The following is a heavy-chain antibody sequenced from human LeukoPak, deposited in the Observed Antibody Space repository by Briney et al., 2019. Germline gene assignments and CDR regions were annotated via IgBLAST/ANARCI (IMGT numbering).Heavy chain of an antibody. D-gene: IGHD3-22*01. V-gene: IGHV4-39*01. CDR1: GGSISSSSYY. J-gene: IGHJ5*02. CDR2: IYYSGNT. CDR3: ARHFMIVVVITTDNWFDP. Sequence: PSETLSLTCTVSGGSISSSSYYWGWIRHPPGKGLEWSGSIYYSGNTYYNPSLKSPVTISVDTSKNQFSLYLTYLTPPDTPIYYCARHFMIVVVITTDNWFDPWGQGTLVTVSS.